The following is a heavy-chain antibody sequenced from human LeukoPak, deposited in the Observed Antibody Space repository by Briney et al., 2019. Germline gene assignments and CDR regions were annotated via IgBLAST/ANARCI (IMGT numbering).Heavy chain of an antibody. Sequence: ASVKVSCKASGGTFSSYAISWVRQAPGQGLEWMGGIVPIFGAADYSQKFQGRVTITADESTSTAYMELSSLRSEDTAVYYCAFQYYYDSSGYSYPDAFDIWGQGTMVTVSS. D-gene: IGHD3-22*01. J-gene: IGHJ3*02. CDR2: IVPIFGAA. CDR3: AFQYYYDSSGYSYPDAFDI. V-gene: IGHV1-69*13. CDR1: GGTFSSYA.